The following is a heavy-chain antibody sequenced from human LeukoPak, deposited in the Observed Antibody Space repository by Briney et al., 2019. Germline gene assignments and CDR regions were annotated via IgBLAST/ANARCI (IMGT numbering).Heavy chain of an antibody. D-gene: IGHD2-2*01. CDR2: IKSETDGGTT. CDR3: TTGGVVVPAARTYYYYGMDV. V-gene: IGHV3-15*01. J-gene: IGHJ6*02. Sequence: PGGSLRLSCAASGFTFSNAWMSWVRQAPGKGLEWVGRIKSETDGGTTDYAAPVKGRFTISRDDSKNTLYLQMNSLKTEDTAVYYCTTGGVVVPAARTYYYYGMDVWGQGTTVTVSS. CDR1: GFTFSNAW.